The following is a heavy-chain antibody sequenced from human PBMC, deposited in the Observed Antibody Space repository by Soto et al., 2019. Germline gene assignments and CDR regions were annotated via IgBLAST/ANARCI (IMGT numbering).Heavy chain of an antibody. V-gene: IGHV1-69*06. CDR1: GGTFSSYA. Sequence: SVKVSCKASGGTFSSYAISWVRQAPGQGLEWMGGIIPIFGTANYAQKFQGRVTITADKSTSTAYMELSSLRSEDTAVYYCARVGGYTGYSSRWHNSYYYYGMDAWGQGTTVTVSS. D-gene: IGHD6-13*01. CDR3: ARVGGYTGYSSRWHNSYYYYGMDA. CDR2: IIPIFGTA. J-gene: IGHJ6*02.